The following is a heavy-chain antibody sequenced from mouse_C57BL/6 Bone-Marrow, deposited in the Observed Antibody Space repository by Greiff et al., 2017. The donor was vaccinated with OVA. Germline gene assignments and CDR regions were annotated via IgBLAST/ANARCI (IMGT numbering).Heavy chain of an antibody. CDR1: GFTFSSYT. V-gene: IGHV5-9*01. J-gene: IGHJ1*03. CDR3: ASLYSNYWYFDV. Sequence: EVKLVESGGGLVKPGGSLKLSCAASGFTFSSYTMSWVRQTPEKRLEWVATISGGGGNTYYPDSVKGRFTISRDNAKTTLYLQMSSLRSEDTALYYCASLYSNYWYFDVWGTGTTVTVSS. CDR2: ISGGGGNT. D-gene: IGHD2-5*01.